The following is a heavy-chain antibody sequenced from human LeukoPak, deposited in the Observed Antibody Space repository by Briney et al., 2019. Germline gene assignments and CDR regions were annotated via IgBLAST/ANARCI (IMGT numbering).Heavy chain of an antibody. CDR3: ALGVWYYYGMDV. V-gene: IGHV1-2*02. Sequence: ASVTVSCKASGYTFTGYYMHWVRQAPGQGLEWMGWINPNSGGTNYAQKFQGRVTMTRDTSISTAYMELSRLRSDDTAVYYCALGVWYYYGMDVWGQGTTVTVSS. J-gene: IGHJ6*02. CDR1: GYTFTGYY. CDR2: INPNSGGT. D-gene: IGHD3-16*01.